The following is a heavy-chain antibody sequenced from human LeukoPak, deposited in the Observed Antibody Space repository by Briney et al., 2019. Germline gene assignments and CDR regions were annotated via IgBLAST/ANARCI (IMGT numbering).Heavy chain of an antibody. J-gene: IGHJ5*02. CDR1: GFTFSDHY. CDR2: TRNKANSYTT. D-gene: IGHD6-13*01. Sequence: GGSLRLSCAASGFTFSDHYMDWVRQAPGKGMEWVGRTRNKANSYTTEYAASVKGRFTISRDDSKNSLYLQMNSLKTENTAVYYCARVAAAAKKGDWFDPWGQGTLVTVSS. V-gene: IGHV3-72*01. CDR3: ARVAAAAKKGDWFDP.